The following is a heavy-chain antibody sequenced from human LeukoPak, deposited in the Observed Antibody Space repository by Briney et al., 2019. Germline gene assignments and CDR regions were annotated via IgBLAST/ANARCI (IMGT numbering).Heavy chain of an antibody. CDR3: AREDFGVDY. Sequence: GGSLRLSCAASGFTFNSYYMNWVRRAPGKGLVWVSRINRDGSDTIYADSVKGRFTISRDNAKNTLFLQMNSLRAEDTAVYYCAREDFGVDYWGQGTLVTVSS. J-gene: IGHJ4*02. CDR1: GFTFNSYY. V-gene: IGHV3-74*01. CDR2: INRDGSDT. D-gene: IGHD3-10*01.